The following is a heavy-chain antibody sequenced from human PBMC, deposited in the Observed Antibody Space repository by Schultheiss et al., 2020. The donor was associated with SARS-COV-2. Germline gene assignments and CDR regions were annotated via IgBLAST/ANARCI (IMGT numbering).Heavy chain of an antibody. J-gene: IGHJ6*03. CDR3: AREGGYCSSTSCYKRGYYYYYYMDV. V-gene: IGHV4-4*07. CDR2: IYTSGST. Sequence: SETLSLTCTVSGGSISSYYWSWIRQPAGKGLEWIGRIYTSGSTNYNPSLKSRVTISVDTSKNQFSLKLSSVTAADTAVYYCAREGGYCSSTSCYKRGYYYYYYMDVWGKGTTVTVSS. D-gene: IGHD2-2*01. CDR1: GGSISSYY.